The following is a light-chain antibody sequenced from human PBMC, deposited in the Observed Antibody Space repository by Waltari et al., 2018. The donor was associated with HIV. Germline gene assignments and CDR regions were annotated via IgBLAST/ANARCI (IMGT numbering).Light chain of an antibody. Sequence: EVVMTQSPDTLSVSPGERATLSCRASQNVGANLAWYQVRPGQAPSLLIYGATSRTTGFPARFSASGSGTEFTLTISSLQSEDFAIYYCQQYNDLPQTLGQGTRVDMK. V-gene: IGKV3-15*01. CDR3: QQYNDLPQT. CDR2: GAT. CDR1: QNVGAN. J-gene: IGKJ1*01.